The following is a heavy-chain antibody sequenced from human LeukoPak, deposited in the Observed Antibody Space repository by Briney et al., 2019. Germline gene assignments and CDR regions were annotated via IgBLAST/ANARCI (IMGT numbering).Heavy chain of an antibody. Sequence: SETLSLTCTVSGGSISSYYWSWIRQPPGKGLEWIGGIYYTGFNASYPSLKSRVIVSIDTSKNQFSLKLTSVTAADTAVYYCARHDSPYTSGCPFDYWGQGTLVTVSS. V-gene: IGHV4-59*08. CDR1: GGSISSYY. CDR2: IYYTGFN. D-gene: IGHD6-19*01. J-gene: IGHJ4*02. CDR3: ARHDSPYTSGCPFDY.